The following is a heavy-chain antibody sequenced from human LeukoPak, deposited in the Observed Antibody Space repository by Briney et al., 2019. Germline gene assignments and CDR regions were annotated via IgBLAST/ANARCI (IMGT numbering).Heavy chain of an antibody. V-gene: IGHV3-53*01. CDR2: IYASGGA. Sequence: GGSLRLSCVASGFDVNDNFMIWVRQAPGQGLEWISIIYASGGAYHAESVKGRFSAFRDTSKYTIFLQMNNLRAGDTAMYYCVRRHDYWGQGTLVTVSS. J-gene: IGHJ4*02. CDR1: GFDVNDNF. CDR3: VRRHDY.